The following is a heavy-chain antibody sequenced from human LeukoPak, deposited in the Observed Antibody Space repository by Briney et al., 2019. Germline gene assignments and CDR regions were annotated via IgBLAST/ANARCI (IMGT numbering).Heavy chain of an antibody. CDR2: IIPIFGTA. D-gene: IGHD2-8*01. Sequence: SAKVSCKASGGTFSSYAISWVRQAPGQGLEWMGRIIPIFGTANYAQKSQGRVTITADKSTSTAYMELSSLRSEDTAVYYCARDWSRGYCTNGVCYAGRGFDYWGQGTLVTVSS. CDR1: GGTFSSYA. V-gene: IGHV1-69*06. CDR3: ARDWSRGYCTNGVCYAGRGFDY. J-gene: IGHJ4*02.